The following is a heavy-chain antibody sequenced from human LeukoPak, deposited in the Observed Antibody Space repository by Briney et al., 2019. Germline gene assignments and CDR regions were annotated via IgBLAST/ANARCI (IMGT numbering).Heavy chain of an antibody. Sequence: ASVKVSCKASGGTFSSYAISWVGQAPGQGLEWMGGIIPIFGTANYAQKFQGRVTITADESTSTAYMELSSLRSEDTAVYYCARELGYCSSTSCEPPDYWGQGTLVTVSS. V-gene: IGHV1-69*13. D-gene: IGHD2-2*01. J-gene: IGHJ4*02. CDR2: IIPIFGTA. CDR1: GGTFSSYA. CDR3: ARELGYCSSTSCEPPDY.